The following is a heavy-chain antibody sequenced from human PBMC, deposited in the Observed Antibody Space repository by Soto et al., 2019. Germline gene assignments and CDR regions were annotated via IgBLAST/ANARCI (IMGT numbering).Heavy chain of an antibody. CDR3: ARVARDGGGYYGPFDS. CDR1: GGSISSGGFY. V-gene: IGHV4-31*03. CDR2: IYKSGTT. Sequence: QVQLQESGPGLVKPSQTLSLTCTVSGGSISSGGFYWGWIRQHPGKGLDWIGYIYKSGTTYYKPSLKSRFSISVDASKNQFSRSRSSVTAADTALYYCARVARDGGGYYGPFDSWGQGTRVTVSS. D-gene: IGHD3-3*01. J-gene: IGHJ4*02.